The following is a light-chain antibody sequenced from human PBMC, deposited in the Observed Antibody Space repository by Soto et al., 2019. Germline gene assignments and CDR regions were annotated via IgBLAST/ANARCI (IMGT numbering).Light chain of an antibody. V-gene: IGKV1-39*01. CDR2: DAS. Sequence: DIQMTQSPSSLPASVGDRVSIACRASQSISTSLNWYQQKLGKAPKLLIYDASSLQSGVPSRFRGSGSGTEFTLTIINLQPEDFASYFCQQSFTSPLTFGGGTKVDIK. J-gene: IGKJ4*01. CDR3: QQSFTSPLT. CDR1: QSISTS.